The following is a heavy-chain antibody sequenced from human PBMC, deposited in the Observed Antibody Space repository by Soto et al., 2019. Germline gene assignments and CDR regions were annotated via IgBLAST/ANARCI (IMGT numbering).Heavy chain of an antibody. CDR1: GFTFSSYG. D-gene: IGHD3-3*01. CDR2: ISYDGSNK. V-gene: IGHV3-30*03. Sequence: GSLRLSCAASGFTFSSYGMHWVRQAPGKGLEWVAVISYDGSNKYYADSVKGRFTISRDNSKNTLYLQMNSLRAEDTAVYYCAALRFLEWLSRQNYYYYYMDVWGKGTTVTVSS. J-gene: IGHJ6*03. CDR3: AALRFLEWLSRQNYYYYYMDV.